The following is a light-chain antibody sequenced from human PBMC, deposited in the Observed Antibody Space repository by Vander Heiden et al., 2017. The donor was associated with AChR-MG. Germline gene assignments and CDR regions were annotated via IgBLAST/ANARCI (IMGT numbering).Light chain of an antibody. CDR2: DAS. V-gene: IGKV3-11*01. J-gene: IGKJ1*01. CDR1: QSVLNF. Sequence: IVFTQPPATLSLSPGERATLSCRASQSVLNFLAWYQHKPGQAPRLLIYDASNRDTGIPARFSGSGSGTDFTFTISTLEPEDFAVYYCQQRDNWPLTFGQGTRVEIK. CDR3: QQRDNWPLT.